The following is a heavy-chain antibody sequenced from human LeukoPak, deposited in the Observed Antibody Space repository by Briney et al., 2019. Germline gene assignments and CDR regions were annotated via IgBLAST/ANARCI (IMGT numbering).Heavy chain of an antibody. J-gene: IGHJ4*02. CDR1: GFTFSSYS. CDR3: AKASKTGHRIVVVPAATFDY. Sequence: PGGSLRLSCAASGFTFSSYSMNRVRQAPGKGLEWVSSISSSSSYIYYADSVKGRFTISRDNSKNTLYLQMNSPRAEDTAVYYCAKASKTGHRIVVVPAATFDYWGQGTLVTVSS. D-gene: IGHD2-2*01. V-gene: IGHV3-21*04. CDR2: ISSSSSYI.